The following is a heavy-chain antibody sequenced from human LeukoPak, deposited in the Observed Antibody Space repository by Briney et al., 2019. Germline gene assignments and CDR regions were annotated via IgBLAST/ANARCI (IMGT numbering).Heavy chain of an antibody. Sequence: GGSLRLSCAASGFTFSHYWMSWVRQAPGKGLEWVADIKQDGSEKYYVDSVKGRFTISRDNAKNSLYLQMNSLRAEDTAVYYCATAPSIAKYDFWSGYYPRYDYWGQGTLVTVSS. CDR1: GFTFSHYW. CDR3: ATAPSIAKYDFWSGYYPRYDY. D-gene: IGHD3-3*01. V-gene: IGHV3-7*01. CDR2: IKQDGSEK. J-gene: IGHJ4*02.